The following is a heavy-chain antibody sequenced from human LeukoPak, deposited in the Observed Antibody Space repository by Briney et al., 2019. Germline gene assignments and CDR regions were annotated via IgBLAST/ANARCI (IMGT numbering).Heavy chain of an antibody. Sequence: GGSLRLSCVASGFSFSSYWMAWVRQAPGKGLEWVANIKYDVSHKYYVDSVKGLFTISRDNAKNSVYLQMNSLRVDDTAVYFCASSHDSSGNDWGQGTMVTVSS. CDR3: ASSHDSSGND. CDR2: IKYDVSHK. J-gene: IGHJ4*02. D-gene: IGHD3-22*01. V-gene: IGHV3-7*01. CDR1: GFSFSSYW.